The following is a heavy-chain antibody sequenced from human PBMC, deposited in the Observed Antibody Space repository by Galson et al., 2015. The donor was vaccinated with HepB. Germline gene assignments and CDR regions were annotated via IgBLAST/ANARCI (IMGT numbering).Heavy chain of an antibody. CDR3: ARDWGTTVTTTAPECFDH. CDR1: GFTFSSYW. D-gene: IGHD4-11*01. CDR2: IKQDGSEK. Sequence: SLRLSCAASGFTFSSYWMSWVRQAPGKGLEWVANIKQDGSEKYYVDSVKGRFTISRDNAKNSLYLQMNSLRAEDTAVYYCARDWGTTVTTTAPECFDHWGQGTLVTVSS. J-gene: IGHJ4*02. V-gene: IGHV3-7*03.